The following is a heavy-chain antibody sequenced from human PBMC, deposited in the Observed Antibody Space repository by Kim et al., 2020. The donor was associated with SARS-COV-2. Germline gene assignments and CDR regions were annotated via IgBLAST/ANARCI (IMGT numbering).Heavy chain of an antibody. CDR3: ARLQFYDHYYFDY. J-gene: IGHJ4*02. CDR2: IYYSGST. D-gene: IGHD3-3*01. Sequence: SETLSLTCTVSGGSISSSSYYWGWIRQPPGKGLEWIGSIYYSGSTYYNPSLKSRVTISVDTSKNQFSLKLSSVTAADTAVYYCARLQFYDHYYFDYWGQGTLVTVSS. CDR1: GGSISSSSYY. V-gene: IGHV4-39*01.